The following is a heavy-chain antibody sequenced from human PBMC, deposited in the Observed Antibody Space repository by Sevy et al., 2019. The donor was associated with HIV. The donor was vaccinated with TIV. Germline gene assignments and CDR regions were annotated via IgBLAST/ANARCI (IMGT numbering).Heavy chain of an antibody. CDR1: GFTFNNAW. V-gene: IGHV3-15*01. CDR2: IRSKIDGETT. D-gene: IGHD3-22*01. CDR3: ATAPGYYDSAPFDY. J-gene: IGHJ4*02. Sequence: GGSLRLSCAVSGFTFNNAWMNWVRQAPGTGLQWVGLIRSKIDGETTDYAAPVKGRFTTYRDDSKNTLYLQMNSLKIEETAVYYCATAPGYYDSAPFDYWGPGTLVTVSS.